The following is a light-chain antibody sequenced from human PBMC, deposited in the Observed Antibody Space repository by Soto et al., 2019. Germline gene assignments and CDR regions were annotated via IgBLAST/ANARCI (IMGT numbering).Light chain of an antibody. CDR1: QSISTW. V-gene: IGKV1-5*01. CDR3: QLADIYPYT. CDR2: DAS. J-gene: IGKJ2*01. Sequence: DIQMTQSPSTLSASVGDTVTITCRASQSISTWMAWYQQKPGKAPKLLMFDASTLTGGVPSRFSVSASGTAFTSPIIRQQPDEFAKYSCQLADIYPYTFGQATKWE.